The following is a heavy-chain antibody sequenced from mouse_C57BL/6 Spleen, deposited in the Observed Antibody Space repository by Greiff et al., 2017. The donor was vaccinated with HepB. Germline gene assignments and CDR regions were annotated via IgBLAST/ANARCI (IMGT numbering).Heavy chain of an antibody. CDR2: IDPETGGT. D-gene: IGHD1-1*01. CDR3: TKDYYYGSRPYFDV. CDR1: GYTFTDYE. J-gene: IGHJ1*03. V-gene: IGHV1-15*01. Sequence: QVQLQQSGAELVRPGASVTLSCKASGYTFTDYEMHWVKQTPVHGLEWIGAIDPETGGTAYNQKFKGKAILTADKSSSTAYMELRSLTSEDSAVYYCTKDYYYGSRPYFDVWGTGTTVTVSS.